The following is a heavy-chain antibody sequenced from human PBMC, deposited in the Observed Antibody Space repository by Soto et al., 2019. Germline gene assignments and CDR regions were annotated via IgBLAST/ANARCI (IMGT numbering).Heavy chain of an antibody. CDR1: GFTFTSSA. D-gene: IGHD3-22*01. CDR2: IVVGSGNT. J-gene: IGHJ3*02. V-gene: IGHV1-58*01. CDR3: AAVGDSSGYYVAAFDI. Sequence: SVKVSCKASGFTFTSSAVQWVRQARGQRLEWIGWIVVGSGNTNYAQKFQERVTITRDMSTSTAYMELSSLRSEDTAVYYCAAVGDSSGYYVAAFDIWGQGAMVTVSS.